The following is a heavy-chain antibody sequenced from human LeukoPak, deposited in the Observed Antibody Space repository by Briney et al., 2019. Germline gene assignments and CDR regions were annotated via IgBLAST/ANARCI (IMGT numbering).Heavy chain of an antibody. V-gene: IGHV1-69*01. CDR1: GGTFSSYA. Sequence: SVKVSCKASGGTFSSYAISWVRQAPGQGLEWMGGIIPIFGTANYAQEFQGRVTITADESTSTAYMELSSLRSEDTAVYYCARATHTAMVPYYYYYYGMDVWGQGTTVTVSS. CDR3: ARATHTAMVPYYYYYYGMDV. D-gene: IGHD5-18*01. CDR2: IIPIFGTA. J-gene: IGHJ6*02.